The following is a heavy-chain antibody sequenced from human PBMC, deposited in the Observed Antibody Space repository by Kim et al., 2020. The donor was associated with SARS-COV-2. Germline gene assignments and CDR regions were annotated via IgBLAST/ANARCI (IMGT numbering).Heavy chain of an antibody. CDR1: GGTFSSYA. J-gene: IGHJ4*02. Sequence: SVKVSCKASGGTFSSYAISWVRQAPGQGLEWMGGIIPIFGTANYAQKFQGRVTITADESTSTAYMELSSLRSEDTAVYYCARDFEDYGSGSYYVVNYFDYWGQGTLVTVSS. CDR2: IIPIFGTA. D-gene: IGHD3-10*01. CDR3: ARDFEDYGSGSYYVVNYFDY. V-gene: IGHV1-69*13.